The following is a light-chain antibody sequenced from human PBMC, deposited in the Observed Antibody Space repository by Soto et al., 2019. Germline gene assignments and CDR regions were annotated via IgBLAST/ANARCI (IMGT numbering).Light chain of an antibody. CDR2: VAS. CDR1: QSISIN. J-gene: IGKJ2*01. Sequence: DIQMTQSLSSLSASVGDRVSITCRASQSISINLSWYQQKPGKAPKFLIYVASTLQRGVPSRFSGSGSGTDFTLTISSLQPEDFATYYCQQTFSPPYTFGQGTKLEIK. V-gene: IGKV1-39*01. CDR3: QQTFSPPYT.